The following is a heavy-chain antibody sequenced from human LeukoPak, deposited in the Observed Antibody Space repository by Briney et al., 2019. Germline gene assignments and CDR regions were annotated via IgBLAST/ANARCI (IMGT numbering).Heavy chain of an antibody. D-gene: IGHD6-6*01. CDR1: GFTFSSYG. V-gene: IGHV3-33*01. J-gene: IGHJ4*02. CDR2: IWYDGSNK. CDR3: GSGYSSWTLFFY. Sequence: GGSLRLSCAASGFTFSSYGMHWVRQAPGKGLEWVAFIWYDGSNKYYGDSVKGRFTISRDNSKNTLYLQMNSLRAEDTAVYYCGSGYSSWTLFFYWGQGNLVTVSS.